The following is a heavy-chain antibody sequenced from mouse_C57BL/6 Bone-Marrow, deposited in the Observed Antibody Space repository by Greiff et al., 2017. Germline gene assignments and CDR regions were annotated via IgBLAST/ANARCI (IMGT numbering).Heavy chain of an antibody. CDR3: ARNGYYYGSSGY. CDR1: GYTFTDYY. J-gene: IGHJ2*01. CDR2: INPYNGGT. V-gene: IGHV1-19*01. D-gene: IGHD1-1*01. Sequence: EVQLQQSGPVLVKPGASVKMSCKASGYTFTDYYMNWVKQSHGKSLEWIGVINPYNGGTSYNQKFKGKATVTVDKSSSTAYMELNSLTSEDSAVYYWARNGYYYGSSGYWGQGTTLTVSS.